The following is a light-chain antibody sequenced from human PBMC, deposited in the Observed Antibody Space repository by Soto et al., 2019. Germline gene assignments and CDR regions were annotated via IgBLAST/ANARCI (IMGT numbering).Light chain of an antibody. J-gene: IGKJ2*01. Sequence: DIQMTQSPSSLSASVGDRVTITCRASQSIRSYLNWYQQKPGKAPKLLIYAASSLQSGVPSRFSGSRSGTDFTLTISSLQPEDFATYYCQQSYSTPPYTFGQGTKLEIK. CDR1: QSIRSY. CDR2: AAS. CDR3: QQSYSTPPYT. V-gene: IGKV1-39*01.